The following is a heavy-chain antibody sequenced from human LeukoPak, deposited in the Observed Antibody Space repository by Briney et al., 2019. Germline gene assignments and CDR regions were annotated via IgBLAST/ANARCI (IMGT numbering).Heavy chain of an antibody. CDR3: ARVDNRDWYYFDY. CDR2: INPKSGGT. D-gene: IGHD3/OR15-3a*01. V-gene: IGHV1-2*02. J-gene: IGHJ4*02. CDR1: GYNFADHY. Sequence: ASVKVSCQASGYNFADHYVHWVRQSPGQGLEWMGWINPKSGGTDYAQKFQGRVAMTSDTSIRTGYMELNNLTSYDTAVYYCARVDNRDWYYFDYWGQGSLVTVSS.